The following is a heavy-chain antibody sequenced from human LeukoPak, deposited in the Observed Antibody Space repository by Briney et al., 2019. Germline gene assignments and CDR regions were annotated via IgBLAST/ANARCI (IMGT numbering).Heavy chain of an antibody. CDR1: GGSFSGYY. CDR3: ARRARYSRSSNWFDP. J-gene: IGHJ5*02. CDR2: INHSGST. Sequence: PSETLSLTCAVYGGSFSGYYWSWIRQPPGKGLEWIGEINHSGSTNYNPSLKSRVSISVDTSKKQFSLKLTSVTAADTAVYYCARRARYSRSSNWFDPWGQGTLVTVSS. D-gene: IGHD6-13*01. V-gene: IGHV4-34*01.